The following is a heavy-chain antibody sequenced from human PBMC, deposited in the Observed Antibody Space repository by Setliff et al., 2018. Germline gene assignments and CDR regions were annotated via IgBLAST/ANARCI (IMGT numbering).Heavy chain of an antibody. V-gene: IGHV1-24*01. CDR2: FAPEDGET. Sequence: ASVKVSCKVSGDTLTELSMHWGGKAPGKGLEWMGGFAPEDGETIYEQKLQGRVTMTEDTSTDTAYMKPRSLSSEYTAAYYFAIPRSGIIDAVDIWGQGTMVTVSS. J-gene: IGHJ3*02. CDR1: GDTLTELS. CDR3: AIPRSGIIDAVDI.